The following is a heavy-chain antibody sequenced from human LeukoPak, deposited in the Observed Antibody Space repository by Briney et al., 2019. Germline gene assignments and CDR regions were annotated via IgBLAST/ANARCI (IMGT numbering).Heavy chain of an antibody. V-gene: IGHV3-30*01. D-gene: IGHD1-1*01. CDR1: GFTFISYA. CDR3: ARGLPPVNGYFQH. CDR2: ISYDGTNK. Sequence: GRSLRHSCAASGFTFISYAMHWVRQAPGKGLEWVAVISYDGTNKYYADSVKGRFTISRDNSKNTLYLQMNSLRAEDTAVYYCARGLPPVNGYFQHWGQGTLVTVSS. J-gene: IGHJ1*01.